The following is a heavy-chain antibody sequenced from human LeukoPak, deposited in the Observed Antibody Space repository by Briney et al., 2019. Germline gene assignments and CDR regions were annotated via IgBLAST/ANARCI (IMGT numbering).Heavy chain of an antibody. CDR2: IIPIFGIA. CDR3: AREAPHYGDLNWFDP. CDR1: GGTFSSYA. V-gene: IGHV1-69*04. Sequence: SVKVSCKASGGTFSSYAISWVRQAPGQGLEWTGRIIPIFGIANYAQKFQGRVTITADKSTSTAYMELSSLRSEDTAVYYCAREAPHYGDLNWFDPWGQGTLVTVSS. J-gene: IGHJ5*02. D-gene: IGHD4-17*01.